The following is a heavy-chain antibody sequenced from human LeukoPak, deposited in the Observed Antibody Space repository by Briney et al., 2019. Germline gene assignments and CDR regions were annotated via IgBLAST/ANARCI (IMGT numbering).Heavy chain of an antibody. CDR3: VRAFCSSGSCPPIR. Sequence: GGSLRLSCAVSGFTFNTYSMTWVRQAPGKGLEWVSSISSSSNYIYYADSVKGRFTISRDNAKNSLYLQMNSLRAEDTAVYYCVRAFCSSGSCPPIRWGQGALVTVSS. CDR2: ISSSSNYI. J-gene: IGHJ4*02. V-gene: IGHV3-21*01. CDR1: GFTFNTYS. D-gene: IGHD2-15*01.